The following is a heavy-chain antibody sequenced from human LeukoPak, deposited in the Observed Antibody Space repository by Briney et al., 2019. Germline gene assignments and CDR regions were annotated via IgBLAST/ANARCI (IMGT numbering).Heavy chain of an antibody. CDR3: AKDFGYSCGYGFDY. Sequence: PGRSLRLSCAASGFTLDDYAMHWVRQAPGKGLEWVSGISWNSGRIAYADSVKGRFTISRDNAKNSLYLQMNSLRAEDTALYYCAKDFGYSCGYGFDYWGQGTLVTVSS. V-gene: IGHV3-9*01. D-gene: IGHD5-18*01. CDR2: ISWNSGRI. CDR1: GFTLDDYA. J-gene: IGHJ4*02.